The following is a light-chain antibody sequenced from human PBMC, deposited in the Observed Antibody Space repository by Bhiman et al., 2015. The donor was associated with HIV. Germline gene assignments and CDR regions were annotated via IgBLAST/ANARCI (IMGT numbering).Light chain of an antibody. CDR2: NVN. J-gene: IGLJ3*02. V-gene: IGLV2-14*03. CDR1: SSDIGAFNF. Sequence: QSALTQPASVSGSPGPSITISCTGTSSDIGAFNFVSWYRQHPGGAPKLIIYNVNERPSGVSNRFSGSKSGNTASLTISGLQAEDEADYYCSSYTTTDTWLFGAGTRLTVL. CDR3: SSYTTTDTWL.